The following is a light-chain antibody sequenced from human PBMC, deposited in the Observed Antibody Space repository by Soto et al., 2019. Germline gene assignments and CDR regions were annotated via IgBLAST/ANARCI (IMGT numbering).Light chain of an antibody. CDR1: QSISGY. V-gene: IGKV1-39*01. J-gene: IGKJ1*01. Sequence: DIQMTQSPSSLSASVGDRVTITCRASQSISGYLNWYQQKPGKAPKLLIYTASSLQGGVPSRFSGSGSGTDFTLTISSLQPEDFATYYCQQRYSTPLFGQGTKVEIK. CDR3: QQRYSTPL. CDR2: TAS.